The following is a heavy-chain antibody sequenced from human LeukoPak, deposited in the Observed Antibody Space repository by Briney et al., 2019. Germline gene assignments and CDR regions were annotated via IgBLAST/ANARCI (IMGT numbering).Heavy chain of an antibody. D-gene: IGHD1-14*01. V-gene: IGHV3-48*03. Sequence: PGGSLRLSCVGSGFTFSSYEMNWVRQAPGKGLEWVSHISSSGNTIYYADSVKGRFTISRDNAKNSLYLQMNSLSAEDTAVYYCARETPNLDYWGQGTLVTVSS. CDR1: GFTFSSYE. CDR2: ISSSGNTI. CDR3: ARETPNLDY. J-gene: IGHJ4*02.